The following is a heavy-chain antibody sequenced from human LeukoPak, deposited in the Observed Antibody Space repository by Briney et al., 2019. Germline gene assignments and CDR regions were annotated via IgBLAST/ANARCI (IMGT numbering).Heavy chain of an antibody. V-gene: IGHV4-34*01. D-gene: IGHD2-2*02. Sequence: SETLSLTCAVYGGSFSGYYWSWIRQPPGKALEWIGEINHSGSTNYNPSLKSRVTISVDTSKNQFSLKLSSVTAADTAVYYCARGGYCSSTSCYTFAYRLMDYWGQGTLVTVSS. CDR2: INHSGST. J-gene: IGHJ4*02. CDR3: ARGGYCSSTSCYTFAYRLMDY. CDR1: GGSFSGYY.